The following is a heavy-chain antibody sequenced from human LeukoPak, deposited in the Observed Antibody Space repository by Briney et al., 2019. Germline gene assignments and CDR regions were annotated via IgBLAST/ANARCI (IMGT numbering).Heavy chain of an antibody. CDR1: GGTFSSYA. CDR2: IIPIFGTA. CDR3: ASIYGDYGVFWFDP. V-gene: IGHV1-69*06. Sequence: ASVKVSCKASGGTFSSYAISWVRQALGQGLEWMGGIIPIFGTANYAQKFQGRVTITADKSTSTAYMELSSLRSEDTAVYYCASIYGDYGVFWFDPWGQGTLVTVSS. D-gene: IGHD4-17*01. J-gene: IGHJ5*02.